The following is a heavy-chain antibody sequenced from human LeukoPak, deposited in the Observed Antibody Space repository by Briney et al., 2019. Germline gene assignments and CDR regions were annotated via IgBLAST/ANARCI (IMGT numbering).Heavy chain of an antibody. V-gene: IGHV3-23*01. J-gene: IGHJ6*02. D-gene: IGHD1-1*01. Sequence: GGSLRLSCAASGFTFSSYAMSWVRQAPGKGLEWVSAISGSGGSTYYADSVKGRFTISRDNSKNTLYLHMNSLRAEDTAVYYCAKDPTGTAYYYGMDVWGQGTTVTVSS. CDR3: AKDPTGTAYYYGMDV. CDR1: GFTFSSYA. CDR2: ISGSGGST.